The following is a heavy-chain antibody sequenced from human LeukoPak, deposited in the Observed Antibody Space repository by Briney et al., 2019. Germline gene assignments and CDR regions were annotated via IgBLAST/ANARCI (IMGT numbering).Heavy chain of an antibody. Sequence: ASVKVSCKASGYTFTDYYMHWVRQAPGQGLEWMGWINPNSGGTNYAQKFQGRVTMTRDTSISTAYMELSSLRSEDTAVYYCARDPMVRGVIDDYWGQGTLVTVSS. CDR1: GYTFTDYY. V-gene: IGHV1-2*02. CDR3: ARDPMVRGVIDDY. D-gene: IGHD3-10*01. CDR2: INPNSGGT. J-gene: IGHJ4*02.